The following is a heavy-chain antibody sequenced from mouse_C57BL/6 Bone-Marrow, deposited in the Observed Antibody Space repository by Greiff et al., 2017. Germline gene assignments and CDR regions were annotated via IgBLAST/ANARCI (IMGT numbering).Heavy chain of an antibody. V-gene: IGHV3-6*01. Sequence: DVKVEESGPGLVKPSQSLSLTCSVTGYSITSGYYWNWIRQFPGNKLEWMGYISYDGSNNYNPSLKNRISITRDTSKNQFFLKLNSVTTEDTATYYCAREGILYWYFDVWGTGTTVTVSS. CDR1: GYSITSGYY. D-gene: IGHD1-1*01. J-gene: IGHJ1*03. CDR2: ISYDGSN. CDR3: AREGILYWYFDV.